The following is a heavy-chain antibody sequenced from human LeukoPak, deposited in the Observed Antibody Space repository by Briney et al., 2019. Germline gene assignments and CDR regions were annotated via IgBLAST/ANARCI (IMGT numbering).Heavy chain of an antibody. CDR1: GGTFISYA. CDR3: ARTPRHRLYGDYFDY. V-gene: IGHV1-69*13. D-gene: IGHD2-2*02. CDR2: IIPIFGTA. J-gene: IGHJ4*02. Sequence: ASVKVSCKASGGTFISYAISGVRQAPGQGLEWMGGIIPIFGTANYAQKFQGRVTITADESTSTAYMELSSLRSEDTAVYYCARTPRHRLYGDYFDYWGQGTLVTVSS.